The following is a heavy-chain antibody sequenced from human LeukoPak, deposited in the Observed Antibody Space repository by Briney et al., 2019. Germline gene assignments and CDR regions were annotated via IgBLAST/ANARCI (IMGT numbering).Heavy chain of an antibody. Sequence: GGSLRLSCAVSGFSYSSYAMSWVRQAPGKGLEGVSTISGSGDTYYVDSVKGRFTISRDNSKNTLYLQMNSLRAEDRAVYYCAKEGGYNYGYLDSWGQGTLVTVSS. CDR3: AKEGGYNYGYLDS. D-gene: IGHD5-18*01. V-gene: IGHV3-23*01. J-gene: IGHJ4*02. CDR2: ISGSGDT. CDR1: GFSYSSYA.